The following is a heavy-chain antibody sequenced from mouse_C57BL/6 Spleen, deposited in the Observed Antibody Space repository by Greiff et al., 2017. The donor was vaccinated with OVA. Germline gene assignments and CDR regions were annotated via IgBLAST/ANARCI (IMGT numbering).Heavy chain of an antibody. Sequence: VQLKESGADLARPGASVKMSCKASGYTFTSYTMHWVKQRPGQGLEWIGYINPSSGYTKYNQKFKDKATLTADKSSSTAYMQLSSLTSEDSAVYYCARSEGYYGSSLYYFDYWGQGTTLTVSS. D-gene: IGHD1-1*01. CDR1: GYTFTSYT. CDR2: INPSSGYT. J-gene: IGHJ2*01. CDR3: ARSEGYYGSSLYYFDY. V-gene: IGHV1-4*01.